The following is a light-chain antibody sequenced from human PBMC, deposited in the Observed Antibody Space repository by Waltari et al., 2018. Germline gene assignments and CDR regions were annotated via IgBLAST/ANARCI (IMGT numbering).Light chain of an antibody. CDR2: DVN. Sequence: QSALIQPRAVSRSPGQSVIISCTGARSDVGAYDYVYWYQQHPGKAPTLIIYDVNNRPSGVPDRFSGSKSGNTASLTISGLQAEDEAEYYCCSYAGNYANYVFGTGTRLT. V-gene: IGLV2-11*01. CDR3: CSYAGNYANYV. J-gene: IGLJ1*01. CDR1: RSDVGAYDY.